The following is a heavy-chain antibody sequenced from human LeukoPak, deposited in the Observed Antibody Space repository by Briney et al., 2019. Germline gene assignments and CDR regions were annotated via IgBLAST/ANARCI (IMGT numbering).Heavy chain of an antibody. CDR2: MNPNSGNT. D-gene: IGHD4-17*01. CDR3: ASTPLPVDYGESQDYGMDV. Sequence: RASVKVSCKASGYTLTSDDINWGRQATGQGLEWMGWMNPNSGNTGYAQKFRGRVTTTRNTAISTAYMELSSLRSEDTAVYCCASTPLPVDYGESQDYGMDVWGQGTTVTVPS. V-gene: IGHV1-8*01. J-gene: IGHJ6*02. CDR1: GYTLTSDD.